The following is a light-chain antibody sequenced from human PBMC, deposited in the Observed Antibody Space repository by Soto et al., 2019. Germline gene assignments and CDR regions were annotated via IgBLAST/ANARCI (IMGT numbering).Light chain of an antibody. CDR3: QQYNSFSRT. CDR1: QSISTW. V-gene: IGKV1-5*03. J-gene: IGKJ2*01. CDR2: KAS. Sequence: DIQMTPSPFTLSASVGDRVTITCRASQSISTWLAWYQQKPGKAPKLLIYKASSLDSGVPSRFSGSGSGTEFTLTISSLQPDDFATYYCQQYNSFSRTFGQGTKVDIK.